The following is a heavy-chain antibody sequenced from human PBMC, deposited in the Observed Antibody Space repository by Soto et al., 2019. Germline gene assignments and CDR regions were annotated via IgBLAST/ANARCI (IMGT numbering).Heavy chain of an antibody. V-gene: IGHV3-48*01. Sequence: GGSLRLSCAASGFTFSSYSMNWVRQAPGKGLEWVSYISSSSSTIYYADSVKGRFTISRDNAKNSLYLQMNSLRAEDTAVYYCARDDRYLVLFQEYYFDYWGQGTLVTVSS. CDR3: ARDDRYLVLFQEYYFDY. J-gene: IGHJ4*02. CDR1: GFTFSSYS. CDR2: ISSSSSTI. D-gene: IGHD3-16*01.